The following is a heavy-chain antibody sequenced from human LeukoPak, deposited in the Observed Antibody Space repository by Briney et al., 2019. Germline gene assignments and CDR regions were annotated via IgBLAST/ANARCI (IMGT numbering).Heavy chain of an antibody. CDR1: GGSFSGYY. V-gene: IGHV4-34*01. CDR3: AAWYSSSWYPWFDP. Sequence: KSSETLSLTWAVYGGSFSGYYWSWIRQPPGKGLEWIGEINHSGSTNYNPSLKSRVTISVDTSKNQFSLKLSSVTAADTAVYYCAAWYSSSWYPWFDPWGQGTLVTVSS. CDR2: INHSGST. D-gene: IGHD6-13*01. J-gene: IGHJ5*02.